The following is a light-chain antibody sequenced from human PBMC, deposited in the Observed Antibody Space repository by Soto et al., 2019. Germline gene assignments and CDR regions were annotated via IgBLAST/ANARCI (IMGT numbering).Light chain of an antibody. J-gene: IGLJ3*02. V-gene: IGLV1-44*01. CDR2: SNN. CDR1: SSNIGSNT. CDR3: APWDDSLNGPV. Sequence: QSVLTQLPSASGTPGQRVTISCSGTSSNIGSNTVNWYQQLPGTAPKLLIYSNNQRPSGVPDRFSGSKSGTSASLAISGLQSEDEADYYCAPWDDSLNGPVFGGGTKLTVL.